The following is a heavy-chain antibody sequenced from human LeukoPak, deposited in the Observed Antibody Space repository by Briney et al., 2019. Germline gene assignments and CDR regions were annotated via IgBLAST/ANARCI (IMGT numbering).Heavy chain of an antibody. CDR2: IYTSGST. CDR1: GGSISSGSYY. J-gene: IGHJ3*02. V-gene: IGHV4-61*02. Sequence: PSETLSLTCTVSGGSISSGSYYWSWIRQPAGKGLEWIGRIYTSGSTNCNPSLKSRVTISVDTSKNQFSLKLSSVTAADTAVYYCAREEGYDSSGYYYRVNDAFDIWGQGTMVTVSS. CDR3: AREEGYDSSGYYYRVNDAFDI. D-gene: IGHD3-22*01.